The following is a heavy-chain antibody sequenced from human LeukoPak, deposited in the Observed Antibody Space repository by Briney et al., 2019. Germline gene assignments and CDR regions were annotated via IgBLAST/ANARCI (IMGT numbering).Heavy chain of an antibody. CDR1: GFTFKTHW. CDR2: INADGGRT. Sequence: QHGGSLRLSCTASGFTFKTHWMHWVRHTAGEGLVWVSRINADGGRTTYADRVRGRFTVSTDNAKNTLFLQMSGLRAEDTAVYYCARGGELGTFDYWGQGTLVTVSS. CDR3: ARGGELGTFDY. J-gene: IGHJ4*02. D-gene: IGHD1-14*01. V-gene: IGHV3-74*01.